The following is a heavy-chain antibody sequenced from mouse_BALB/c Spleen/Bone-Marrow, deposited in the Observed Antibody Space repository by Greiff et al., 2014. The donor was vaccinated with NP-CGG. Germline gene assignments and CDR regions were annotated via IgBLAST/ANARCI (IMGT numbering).Heavy chain of an antibody. CDR2: INPYNDDT. CDR3: ARLGLRLAMDY. J-gene: IGHJ4*01. Sequence: EVQVVESGPELVKPGASMKISCKASGYSFTGYTINWVKQSHGKHLEWIALINPYNDDTNYNQKFKGKATLTVDTSSNTAYMELVSLTSEDSAVYYCARLGLRLAMDYWGQGTSVTVSS. CDR1: GYSFTGYT. V-gene: IGHV1-25*01. D-gene: IGHD2-2*01.